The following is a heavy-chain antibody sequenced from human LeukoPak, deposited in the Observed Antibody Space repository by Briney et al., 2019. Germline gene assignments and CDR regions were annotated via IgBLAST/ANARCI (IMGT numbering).Heavy chain of an antibody. D-gene: IGHD2-2*01. CDR3: GVVVATVHDVFDI. V-gene: IGHV4-39*01. J-gene: IGHJ3*02. CDR2: MYYSRST. CDR1: GGSVNRSSSY. Sequence: SETLSLTCTVSGGSVNRSSSYWGWVRQPPGKGLEGIGRMYYSRSTYYSPSLKSRVTISVYTSKNQFSLKLSSVTAADTAVYYCGVVVATVHDVFDIWGQGTMVTVSS.